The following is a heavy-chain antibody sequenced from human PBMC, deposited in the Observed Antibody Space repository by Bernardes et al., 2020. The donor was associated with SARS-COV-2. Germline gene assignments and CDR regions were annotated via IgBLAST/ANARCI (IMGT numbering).Heavy chain of an antibody. D-gene: IGHD1-7*01. V-gene: IGHV3-23*01. J-gene: IGHJ4*02. CDR2: ISGSGGST. Sequence: VGSLILSCAASGFTFSSYAMSWVRQAPGKGLEWVSAISGSGGSTYYAESVKGRFTISRDNSKNTLYLQMNSLRAEDTAVYYCAKDWNSMDHWGQGTLVTVAS. CDR1: GFTFSSYA. CDR3: AKDWNSMDH.